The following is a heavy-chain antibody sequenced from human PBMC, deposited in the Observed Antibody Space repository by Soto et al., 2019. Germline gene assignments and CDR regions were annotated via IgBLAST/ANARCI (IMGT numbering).Heavy chain of an antibody. CDR2: IYYSGST. CDR3: ARVEFTMVRGVHLYYMDV. Sequence: SSETLSLPCTVSGGSISSGGYYWSWIRQHPGKGLGWIGYIYYSGSTYYNPSLKSRVTISVDTSKNQFSLKLSSVTAADTAVYYCARVEFTMVRGVHLYYMDVWGKGTTVTVSS. J-gene: IGHJ6*03. CDR1: GGSISSGGYY. V-gene: IGHV4-31*03. D-gene: IGHD3-10*01.